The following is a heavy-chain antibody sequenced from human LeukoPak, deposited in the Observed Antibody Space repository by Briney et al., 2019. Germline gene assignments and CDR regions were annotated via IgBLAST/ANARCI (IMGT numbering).Heavy chain of an antibody. CDR2: ISYDGSNK. Sequence: GGSLRLSCAASGFTFSSYAMHWVRQAPGKGLEWVAVISYDGSNKYYADSVKGRFTISRDNSKNTLYLQMNSLRAEETGVYYCAKDDGMVRGVLGAFDIWGQGTMVTVSS. D-gene: IGHD3-10*01. CDR3: AKDDGMVRGVLGAFDI. CDR1: GFTFSSYA. J-gene: IGHJ3*02. V-gene: IGHV3-30-3*01.